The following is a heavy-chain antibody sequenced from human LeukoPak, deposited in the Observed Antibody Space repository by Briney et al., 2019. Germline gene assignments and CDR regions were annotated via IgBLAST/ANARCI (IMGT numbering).Heavy chain of an antibody. CDR3: AKSLPGIRD. Sequence: GGSLRLSCAASGFTFSSYGMHWVRQAPGKGLEWVAVISYDGSNKYYADSVRGRFTISRDNSKNTLYLQMNSLRAEDTAVYYCAKSLPGIRDWGQGTLVTVSS. V-gene: IGHV3-30*18. D-gene: IGHD3-10*01. J-gene: IGHJ4*02. CDR1: GFTFSSYG. CDR2: ISYDGSNK.